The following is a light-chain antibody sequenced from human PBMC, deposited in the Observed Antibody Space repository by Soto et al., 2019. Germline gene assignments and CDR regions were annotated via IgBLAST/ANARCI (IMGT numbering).Light chain of an antibody. CDR3: QQYNNWPRT. CDR2: GAS. J-gene: IGKJ1*01. CDR1: HTISSSY. Sequence: IVLAQYPGTLSLSPGERATLSCRASHTISSSYLAWYQQKPGQAPRLLIYGASTRATGIPARFSGSGSGTEFTLTISSLQSEDFAVYYCQQYNNWPRTFGQGTKVDIK. V-gene: IGKV3-15*01.